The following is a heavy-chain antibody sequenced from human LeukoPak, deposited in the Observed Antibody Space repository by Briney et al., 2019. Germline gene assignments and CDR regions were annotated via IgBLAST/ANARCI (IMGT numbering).Heavy chain of an antibody. D-gene: IGHD6-19*01. V-gene: IGHV4-59*01. CDR2: IYYSGNT. CDR3: ARVPPTYSSGWHDAFDI. Sequence: SETLSLTCTVSGGSMTNYYWSWIRHPPGKGLEWIGHIYYSGNTKYNPSLKSRVTVSVDTSKNQFSLKLSSVTAADTAVYYCARVPPTYSSGWHDAFDIWGQGTMVTVSS. J-gene: IGHJ3*02. CDR1: GGSMTNYY.